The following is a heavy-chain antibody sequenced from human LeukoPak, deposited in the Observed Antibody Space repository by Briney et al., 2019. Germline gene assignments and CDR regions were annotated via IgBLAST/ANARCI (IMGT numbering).Heavy chain of an antibody. D-gene: IGHD3-22*01. J-gene: IGHJ4*02. CDR3: ATWTLDYYDSSGYFLSGFYY. Sequence: VKLSCKASGDTLSSYAISWVRQAPGQGLEWMGGIIPICGTANYAQKLQGRVTITGDESTSKAYMELSSLRSEDTGVDYSATWTLDYYDSSGYFLSGFYYRGQGTLVTFSS. V-gene: IGHV1-69*01. CDR1: GDTLSSYA. CDR2: IIPICGTA.